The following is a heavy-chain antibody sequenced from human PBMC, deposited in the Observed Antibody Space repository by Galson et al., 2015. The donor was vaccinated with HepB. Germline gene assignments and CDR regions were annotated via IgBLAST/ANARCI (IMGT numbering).Heavy chain of an antibody. J-gene: IGHJ6*02. V-gene: IGHV1-69*13. CDR1: RGTFSSYA. D-gene: IGHD6-13*01. CDR2: IIPIFGTA. Sequence: SVKVSCKASRGTFSSYAISWVRQAPGQGLEWMGGIIPIFGTANYAQKFQGRVTITADESTSTAYMELSSLRSEDTAVYYCATSIAAAGDYYYYGMDVWGQGTTVTVSS. CDR3: ATSIAAAGDYYYYGMDV.